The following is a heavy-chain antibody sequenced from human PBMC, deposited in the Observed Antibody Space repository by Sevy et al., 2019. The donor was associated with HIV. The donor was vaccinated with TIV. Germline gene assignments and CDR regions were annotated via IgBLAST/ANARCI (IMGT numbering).Heavy chain of an antibody. CDR3: ARGLLEWLLLIGAPRSFDY. CDR1: GFTFSSYS. CDR2: ISSSSSYI. Sequence: GGSLRLSCAASGFTFSSYSMNWVRQAPGKGLEWVSSISSSSSYIYYADSVKGRFTMSRDNAKNSQYLQMNRLRAEDTAVYYCARGLLEWLLLIGAPRSFDYWGQGTLVTVSS. J-gene: IGHJ4*02. V-gene: IGHV3-21*01. D-gene: IGHD3-3*01.